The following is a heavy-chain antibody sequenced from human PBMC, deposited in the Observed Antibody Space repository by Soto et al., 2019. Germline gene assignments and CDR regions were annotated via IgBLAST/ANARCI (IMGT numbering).Heavy chain of an antibody. D-gene: IGHD3-22*01. CDR1: GGSISSIYNF. V-gene: IGHV4-39*01. CDR2: ISYSGSP. Sequence: QLQLQESGPGLVKPSETLSLTCTVSGGSISSIYNFWDWIRQPPGKGLVWIGSISYSGSPYYSPSLKSRVTISVDTSKNQFSLRLTSVTAADTAVYYCARHTYSDSPGPIDYWGQGILVTVSS. CDR3: ARHTYSDSPGPIDY. J-gene: IGHJ4*02.